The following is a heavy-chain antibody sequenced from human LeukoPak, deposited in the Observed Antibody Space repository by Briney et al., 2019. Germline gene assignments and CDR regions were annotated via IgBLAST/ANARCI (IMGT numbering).Heavy chain of an antibody. Sequence: GGSLRLSCAASGFTFSSYGMYWVRQAPGKGLEWVAFIRYDGSDKYYADSVKGRFTISRDNSKNTLYLKMNSLRADDTAVYYCAKDGIAAAGDWGQGPLVTVSS. J-gene: IGHJ4*02. CDR1: GFTFSSYG. V-gene: IGHV3-30*02. CDR3: AKDGIAAAGD. CDR2: IRYDGSDK. D-gene: IGHD6-13*01.